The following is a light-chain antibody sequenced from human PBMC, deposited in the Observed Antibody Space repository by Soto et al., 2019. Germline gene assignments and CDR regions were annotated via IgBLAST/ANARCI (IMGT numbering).Light chain of an antibody. CDR2: GAV. Sequence: EILMTQSPVTLSVSPGERATLSCRASQSVSSNLAWYQQKPGQAPSLLIYGAVTRATGIPARFRGTGSGTEFTLTISSLQSEDFALYYCQQYNDWPLTFGQGTKVEI. J-gene: IGKJ1*01. CDR1: QSVSSN. V-gene: IGKV3-15*01. CDR3: QQYNDWPLT.